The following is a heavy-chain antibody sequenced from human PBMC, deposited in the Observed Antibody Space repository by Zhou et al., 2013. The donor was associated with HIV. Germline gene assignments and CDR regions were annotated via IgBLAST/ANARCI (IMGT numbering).Heavy chain of an antibody. Sequence: QVQLVQSGVEVKKPGASVKVSCKASGYTFATYGVSWVRQAPGQGLEWMGWFSAYNGDTNYAQKFQGRVTMTRDTSISTAYMELSRLRSDDTAVYYCARPYCSGGNCLGFDYWGQGTLVTVSS. J-gene: IGHJ4*02. CDR3: ARPYCSGGNCLGFDY. CDR2: FSAYNGDT. CDR1: GYTFATYG. V-gene: IGHV1-18*01. D-gene: IGHD2-15*01.